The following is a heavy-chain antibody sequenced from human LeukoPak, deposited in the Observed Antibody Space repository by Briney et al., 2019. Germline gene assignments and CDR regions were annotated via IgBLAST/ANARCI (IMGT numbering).Heavy chain of an antibody. CDR3: ARVVPAARNGGNWFDP. CDR2: ISAYNGNT. Sequence: ASVKVSCKASGYTFTSYGISWVRQAPGQGLEWMGWISAYNGNTNYAQKLQGRVTVTTDTSTSTAYMELRSQRSDDTAVYYCARVVPAARNGGNWFDPWGQGTLVTVSS. D-gene: IGHD2-2*01. CDR1: GYTFTSYG. J-gene: IGHJ5*02. V-gene: IGHV1-18*01.